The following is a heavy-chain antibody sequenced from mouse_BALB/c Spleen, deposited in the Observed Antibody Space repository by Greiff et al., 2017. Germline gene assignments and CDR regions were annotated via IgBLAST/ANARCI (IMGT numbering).Heavy chain of an antibody. D-gene: IGHD2-2*01. CDR3: ARGLRRPVYAMDY. Sequence: QVQLQQSGAELVRPGVSVKISCKGSGYTFTDYAMHWVKQSHAKSLEWIGVISTYYGDASYNQKFKGKATMTVDKSSSTAYMELARLTSEDSAIYYCARGLRRPVYAMDYWGQGTSVTVSS. V-gene: IGHV1S137*01. CDR2: ISTYYGDA. J-gene: IGHJ4*01. CDR1: GYTFTDYA.